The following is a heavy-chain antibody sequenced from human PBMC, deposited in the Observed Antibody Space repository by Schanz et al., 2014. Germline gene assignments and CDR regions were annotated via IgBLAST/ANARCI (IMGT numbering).Heavy chain of an antibody. CDR3: ARDAADFYDILTEEDY. V-gene: IGHV1-46*01. D-gene: IGHD3-9*01. CDR1: GYTFTSYY. CDR2: INPSGGST. J-gene: IGHJ4*02. Sequence: QVQLVQSGAEVKKPGASVKVSCKASGYTFTSYYMHWVRQAPGQGLEWMGIINPSGGSTSYAQKVQGRVTMTTDTSTSTAYMELRSLRSDDTAVYYCARDAADFYDILTEEDYWGQGTLVTVSS.